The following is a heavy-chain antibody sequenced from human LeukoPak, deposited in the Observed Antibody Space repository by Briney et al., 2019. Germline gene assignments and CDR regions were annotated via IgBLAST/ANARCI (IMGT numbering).Heavy chain of an antibody. J-gene: IGHJ4*02. V-gene: IGHV1-24*01. D-gene: IGHD3-10*01. Sequence: ASVKVSCKVSGYTLTELSMHWVRQAPGKGLEWMGGFDPEDGETIYAQKFQGRVTMTEDTSTYTAYMELSSLRSEDTAVYYCATDRTYYYGSGSYMDYWGQGTLVTVSS. CDR3: ATDRTYYYGSGSYMDY. CDR2: FDPEDGET. CDR1: GYTLTELS.